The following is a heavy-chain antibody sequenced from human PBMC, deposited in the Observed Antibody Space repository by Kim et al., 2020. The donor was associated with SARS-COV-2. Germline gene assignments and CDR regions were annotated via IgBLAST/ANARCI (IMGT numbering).Heavy chain of an antibody. Sequence: SVKVSCKASGGTFSSYAISWVRQAPGQGLEWMGGIIPIFGTANYAQKFQGRVTITADESTSTAYMELSSLRSEDTAVYYCASPEGPFWSGHFDYWGQGTLVTVSS. D-gene: IGHD3-3*01. J-gene: IGHJ4*02. CDR3: ASPEGPFWSGHFDY. CDR2: IIPIFGTA. V-gene: IGHV1-69*13. CDR1: GGTFSSYA.